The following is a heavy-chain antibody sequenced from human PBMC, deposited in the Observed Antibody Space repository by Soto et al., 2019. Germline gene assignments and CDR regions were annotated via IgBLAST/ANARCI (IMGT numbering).Heavy chain of an antibody. CDR3: TRQTDGSLNPHHRYYGMDV. Sequence: EVQLVESGGGLVQPGGSLKLSCAASGFTFSGSAMHWVRQASGKGLEWVGRIRSKANSYATAYAASVKGRFTISRDDSKNTAYLQMNSLKTEDTAVYYCTRQTDGSLNPHHRYYGMDVWGQGTTVTVSS. J-gene: IGHJ6*02. V-gene: IGHV3-73*02. CDR1: GFTFSGSA. CDR2: IRSKANSYAT.